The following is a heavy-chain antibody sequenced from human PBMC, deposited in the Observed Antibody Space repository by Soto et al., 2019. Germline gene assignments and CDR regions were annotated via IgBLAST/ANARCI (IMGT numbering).Heavy chain of an antibody. CDR1: GYTFNTYY. Sequence: QVQLVQSGAEVRKPGASVKVSCKPSGYTFNTYYLHWLRQAPGQALEWMGVIHPSGGGTTYAQKFLGRGTVTRDTSTTTGFMELSSLRSDDTAVYYCARGGHIAVVTASFDNWGQGTLVTVSS. J-gene: IGHJ4*02. V-gene: IGHV1-46*02. D-gene: IGHD2-21*02. CDR2: IHPSGGGT. CDR3: ARGGHIAVVTASFDN.